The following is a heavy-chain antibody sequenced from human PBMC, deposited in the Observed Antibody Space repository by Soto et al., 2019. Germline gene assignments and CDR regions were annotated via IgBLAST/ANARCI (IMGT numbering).Heavy chain of an antibody. CDR3: ARDSSSWPNFHY. V-gene: IGHV4-31*03. D-gene: IGHD6-13*01. CDR2: IYYSGST. Sequence: QVQLQESGPGLVKPAQTLSLTCTVSGGSMSSGGYYWSWIRQHSGKGLEWIGYIYYSGSTYYNPSLKSRVTISVDTSKNQFSLKLSSVTAADTAVYYCARDSSSWPNFHYWGQGTLVTVSS. J-gene: IGHJ4*02. CDR1: GGSMSSGGYY.